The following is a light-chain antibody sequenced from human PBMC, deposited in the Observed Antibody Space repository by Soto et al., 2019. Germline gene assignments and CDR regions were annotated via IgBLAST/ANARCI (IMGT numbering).Light chain of an antibody. J-gene: IGLJ1*01. CDR3: ATWDDSLNGFYV. Sequence: VLTQPPSASGTPGQGATISFSGSTSNIGSNYVYWYQQLPGTAPKLLIYRNNQRPSGVPDRFSGSKSGTSASLAISGLRSDDEADYFCATWDDSLNGFYVFGTGTKVTVL. V-gene: IGLV1-47*01. CDR1: TSNIGSNY. CDR2: RNN.